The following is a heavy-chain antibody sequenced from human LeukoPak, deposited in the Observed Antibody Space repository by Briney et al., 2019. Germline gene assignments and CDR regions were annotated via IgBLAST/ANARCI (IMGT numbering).Heavy chain of an antibody. D-gene: IGHD2-21*01. CDR1: GFTFDDYA. Sequence: GGSLRLSCAASGFTFDDYAMHWVRQAPGKGLEWVSGISRNGARIGHADSVKGRFTISRDNAKNSLSLQMNSLRAEGTAVYYCVRGCGRSSCPYYLDSWGQGALVTVSS. CDR3: VRGCGRSSCPYYLDS. J-gene: IGHJ4*02. V-gene: IGHV3-9*01. CDR2: ISRNGARI.